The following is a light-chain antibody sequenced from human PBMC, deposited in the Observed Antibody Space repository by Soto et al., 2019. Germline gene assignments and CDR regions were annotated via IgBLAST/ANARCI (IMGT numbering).Light chain of an antibody. CDR1: QSFRGL. V-gene: IGKV3-15*01. CDR2: GAS. J-gene: IGKJ5*01. CDR3: QQYHYWPIT. Sequence: EVVLTQSPVTLSLSPGERAALSCRASQSFRGLLAWYQQKPGQAPRLLIYGASSRATGFPARFSGSGSGTEFTLTISSLQSEDFAVYLCQQYHYWPITFGQGTRLEIK.